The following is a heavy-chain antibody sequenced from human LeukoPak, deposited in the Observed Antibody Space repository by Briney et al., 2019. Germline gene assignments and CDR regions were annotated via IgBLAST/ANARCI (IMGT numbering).Heavy chain of an antibody. V-gene: IGHV4-38-2*02. CDR1: GYSISSCYY. J-gene: IGHJ4*02. Sequence: SETLSLTCTVSGYSISSCYYWGWIRQPPGKGLEWIGSIYHSGSTYYNPSLKRRVTISVDTSKNQFSLKLSSVTAADTAVYYCARNSNSRLDYWGQGTLVTVSS. D-gene: IGHD4-11*01. CDR2: IYHSGST. CDR3: ARNSNSRLDY.